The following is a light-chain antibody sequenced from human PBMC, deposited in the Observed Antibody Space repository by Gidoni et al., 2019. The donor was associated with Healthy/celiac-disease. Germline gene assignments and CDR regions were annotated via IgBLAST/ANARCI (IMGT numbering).Light chain of an antibody. CDR2: ASS. CDR1: QSISSY. V-gene: IGKV1-39*01. CDR3: QQSYSTPLT. J-gene: IGKJ4*01. Sequence: DIQMTHSPSSLSASVGDRVPITCRASQSISSYLNWYQQKPGQAPKLLIYASSSLQSGVPSRFSGSGSGTDFTLTISSLQPEDFATYYCQQSYSTPLTFGGGTKVEIK.